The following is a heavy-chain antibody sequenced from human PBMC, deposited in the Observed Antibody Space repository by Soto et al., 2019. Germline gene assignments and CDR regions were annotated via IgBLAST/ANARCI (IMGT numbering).Heavy chain of an antibody. CDR3: GKDIGDVAVAGTWTNYFDH. Sequence: EVQLVESGGVVVQPGGSLRLSCAASGFTFDDYTMHWVRQAPGKGLEWVSLISWDGGSTYYADSVKGRFTISRDNSKNSLYLQMNSLRTEDTALYYCGKDIGDVAVAGTWTNYFDHWGQGTLVTVSS. CDR2: ISWDGGST. D-gene: IGHD6-13*01. CDR1: GFTFDDYT. V-gene: IGHV3-43*01. J-gene: IGHJ4*02.